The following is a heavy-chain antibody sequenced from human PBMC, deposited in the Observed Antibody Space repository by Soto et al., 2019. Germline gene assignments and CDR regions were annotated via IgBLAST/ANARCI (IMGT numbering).Heavy chain of an antibody. CDR3: VGHPYIPTAYHFAGMDD. V-gene: IGHV3-33*08. J-gene: IGHJ6*02. D-gene: IGHD2-21*01. CDR2: MWNDGVNK. Sequence: GGSLRLSCAASGFSFGSYSMHWVRQAPGKGLEWVAVMWNDGVNKNYADSVKGRFTISRDNSNNTLYVQMNSLKAEDTAVYYCVGHPYIPTAYHFAGMDDWGPGTTVTVSS. CDR1: GFSFGSYS.